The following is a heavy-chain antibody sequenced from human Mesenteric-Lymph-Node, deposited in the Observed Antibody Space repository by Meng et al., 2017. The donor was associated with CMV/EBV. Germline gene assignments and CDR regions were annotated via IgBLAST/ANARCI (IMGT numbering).Heavy chain of an antibody. CDR1: GGSISSGGYY. D-gene: IGHD3-22*01. J-gene: IGHJ4*02. CDR3: ARHGWDPYYYDSNGYYYFDY. V-gene: IGHV4-61*08. Sequence: SETLSLTCTVSGGSISSGGYYWSWIRQHPGKGLEWIGYIYYSGSTYYNPSLRSRVTISVDTSKNQFSLKLSSVTAADTAVYYCARHGWDPYYYDSNGYYYFDYWGQGTLVTVSS. CDR2: IYYSGST.